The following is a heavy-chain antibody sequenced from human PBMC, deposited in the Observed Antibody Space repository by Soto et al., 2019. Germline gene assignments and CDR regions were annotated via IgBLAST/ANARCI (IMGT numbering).Heavy chain of an antibody. J-gene: IGHJ5*02. CDR2: IYYSGST. CDR1: GGSISSGGYY. Sequence: PSETLSLTCTVSGGSISSGGYYWSWIRQHPGKGLEWIGYIYYSGSTYYNPSLKSRVTISVDTSKNQFSLKLSSVTAADTAVYYCASEVTENVTWSDPRRQRTLVPVSS. V-gene: IGHV4-31*03. CDR3: ASEVTENVTWSDP. D-gene: IGHD5-18*01.